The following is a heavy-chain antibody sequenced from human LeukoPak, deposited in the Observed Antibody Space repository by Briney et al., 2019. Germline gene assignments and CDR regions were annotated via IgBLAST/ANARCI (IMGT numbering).Heavy chain of an antibody. CDR3: AYSTTRGYSYGE. D-gene: IGHD5-18*01. V-gene: IGHV4-59*01. Sequence: PSETLSLTCTVSGGSISSYYWSWIRQPPGKGLEWIGYIYYSGSTNCNPSLKSRVTISVDTSKNQFSLKLSSVTAADTAVYYCAYSTTRGYSYGEWGQGTLVTVSS. CDR1: GGSISSYY. CDR2: IYYSGST. J-gene: IGHJ4*02.